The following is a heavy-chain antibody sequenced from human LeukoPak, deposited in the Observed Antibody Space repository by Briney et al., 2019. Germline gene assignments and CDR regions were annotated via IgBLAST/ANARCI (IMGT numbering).Heavy chain of an antibody. V-gene: IGHV4-34*01. D-gene: IGHD4-17*01. CDR1: GVSFSGYY. CDR3: ARTTTVTTGVSLGVDY. Sequence: PSETLSLTWAVYGVSFSGYYWSWVRQPPGKGVEGVGEINHSGTTNYNPSLKSRVTISVDTSKNQFSLKLSSVTAADTAVYYCARTTTVTTGVSLGVDYWGQGTLVTVSS. J-gene: IGHJ4*02. CDR2: INHSGTT.